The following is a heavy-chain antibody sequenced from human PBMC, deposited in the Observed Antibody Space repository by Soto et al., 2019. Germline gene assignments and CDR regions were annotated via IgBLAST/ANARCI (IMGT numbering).Heavy chain of an antibody. CDR3: AHHPYYGLGSYSFDY. CDR2: IYWDDDK. Sequence: QITLKESGPTLVRPTQTLTLTCTFPGLSLTTSGVGVGWIRQPPGKALEWLAVIYWDDDKRYSSSLKSRLTITKDASKNQVVLTMTNMDPVDTATYYCAHHPYYGLGSYSFDYWGQGTLVTVSS. J-gene: IGHJ4*02. V-gene: IGHV2-5*02. D-gene: IGHD3-10*01. CDR1: GLSLTTSGVG.